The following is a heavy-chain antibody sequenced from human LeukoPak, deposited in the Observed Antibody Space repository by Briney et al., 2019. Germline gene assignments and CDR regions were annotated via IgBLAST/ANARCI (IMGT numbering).Heavy chain of an antibody. CDR2: ISGSGGST. J-gene: IGHJ3*02. CDR3: AKDPPKLTYSSSWVRAFDI. CDR1: GFTFSSYA. V-gene: IGHV3-23*01. Sequence: LPGGSLRLSCAASGFTFSSYAMSWVRQAPGKGLEWVSAISGSGGSTYYADSVKGRFTISRDNSKDTLYLQMNSLRAEDTAVYYCAKDPPKLTYSSSWVRAFDIWGQGTMVTVSS. D-gene: IGHD6-13*01.